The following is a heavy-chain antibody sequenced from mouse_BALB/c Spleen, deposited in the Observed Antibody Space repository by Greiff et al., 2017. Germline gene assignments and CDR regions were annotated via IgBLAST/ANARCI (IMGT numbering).Heavy chain of an antibody. CDR3: NAITTCHFDY. CDR1: GFNIKDYY. V-gene: IGHV14-4*02. D-gene: IGHD1-1*01. Sequence: EVQLQQSGAELVRPGASVKLSCTASGFNIKDYYMHWVKQRPEQGLEWIGWIDPENGDTEYAPKFQGKATMTADTSSNTAYLQLSSLTSEDTAVANCNAITTCHFDYWGEGTTLTVSS. CDR2: IDPENGDT. J-gene: IGHJ2*01.